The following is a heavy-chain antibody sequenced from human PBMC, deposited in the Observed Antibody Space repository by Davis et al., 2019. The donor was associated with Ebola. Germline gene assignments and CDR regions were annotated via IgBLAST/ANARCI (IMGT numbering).Heavy chain of an antibody. CDR2: ISSSSSYI. V-gene: IGHV3-21*01. D-gene: IGHD2-2*02. Sequence: GGSLRLSCAASRFTFSSYSMNWVRQASGKGLEWVSSISSSSSYIYYADSVKGRFTISRDNAKNSLYLQMNSLRAEDTAVYYCARDLYLGSWNYYGMDVWGQGTTVTVSS. CDR3: ARDLYLGSWNYYGMDV. CDR1: RFTFSSYS. J-gene: IGHJ6*02.